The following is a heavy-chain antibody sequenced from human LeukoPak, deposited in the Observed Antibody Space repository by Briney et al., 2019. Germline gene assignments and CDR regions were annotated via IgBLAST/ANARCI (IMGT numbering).Heavy chain of an antibody. Sequence: GASVKVSCKASGYTFTGYYMHWVRQAPGQGLEWMGWINPNSGGTNYAQKFQGRVTMTRDTSTSTAYMELSRLRSDDTAVYYCARDPAYYYDSSGYWYFDLWGRGTLVTVSS. CDR3: ARDPAYYYDSSGYWYFDL. D-gene: IGHD3-22*01. V-gene: IGHV1-2*02. CDR1: GYTFTGYY. J-gene: IGHJ2*01. CDR2: INPNSGGT.